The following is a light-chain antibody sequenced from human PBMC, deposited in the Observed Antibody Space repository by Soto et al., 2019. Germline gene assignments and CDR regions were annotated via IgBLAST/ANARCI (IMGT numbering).Light chain of an antibody. V-gene: IGKV3-15*01. Sequence: ERVMTQSPATLSVSPGERATLSCRASQSVGSNLACYQQKPGQAPRLLIFGASSRATGVPARFSGSGSGTEFTLTINSLQSEHFAVYFCQQYDNLPLTFGPGTKVDIK. CDR3: QQYDNLPLT. CDR1: QSVGSN. J-gene: IGKJ3*01. CDR2: GAS.